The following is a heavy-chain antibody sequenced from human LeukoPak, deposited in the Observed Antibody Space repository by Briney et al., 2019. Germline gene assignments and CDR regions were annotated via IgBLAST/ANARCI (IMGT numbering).Heavy chain of an antibody. CDR1: GFPFSGYV. V-gene: IGHV3-48*02. CDR2: INHNGEAI. D-gene: IGHD3-9*01. CDR3: ARDYDWAFDF. Sequence: GGSLRLSCAASGFPFSGYVLSWVRQAPGKGLEWISYINHNGEAIYYPDFVKGRFIISKDNVKNSLFLQMNDLRDEETAIYYCARDYDWAFDFWGQGTRVTVSS. J-gene: IGHJ4*02.